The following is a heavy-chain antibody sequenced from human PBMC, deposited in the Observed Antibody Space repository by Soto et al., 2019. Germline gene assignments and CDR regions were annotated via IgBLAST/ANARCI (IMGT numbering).Heavy chain of an antibody. J-gene: IGHJ4*02. D-gene: IGHD6-13*01. CDR2: IYYSGST. CDR3: ASISNFYAY. CDR1: GGSISSNIYY. V-gene: IGHV4-39*01. Sequence: QLQLQESGPGLVTPSETLSLTCTVSGGSISSNIYYWGWIRQPPGKGLEWIGSIYYSGSTYYNPSLKSRVTISVDTSNNQFFLKLSSVTAADTAVYYCASISNFYAYWGQGTLVTVSS.